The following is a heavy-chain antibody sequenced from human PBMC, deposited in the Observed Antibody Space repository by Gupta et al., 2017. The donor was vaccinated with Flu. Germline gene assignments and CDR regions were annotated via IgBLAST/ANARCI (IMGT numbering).Heavy chain of an antibody. D-gene: IGHD3-22*01. J-gene: IGHJ4*02. V-gene: IGHV3-23*01. CDR3: ARYYDSSGICFGF. CDR2: ITRDSRDR. Sequence: VRQAPGKGLEWVSAITRDSRDRFYADSVKGRFTISRDNSKDTVFLQMNSLRVDDTAIYYCARYYDSSGICFGFWGQGTLVTVSS.